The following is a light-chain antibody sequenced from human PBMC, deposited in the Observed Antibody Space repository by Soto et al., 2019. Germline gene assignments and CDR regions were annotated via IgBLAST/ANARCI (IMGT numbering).Light chain of an antibody. CDR3: TSYTRSSTLVV. CDR1: SSDVGGYNY. CDR2: EVS. V-gene: IGLV2-14*01. J-gene: IGLJ2*01. Sequence: QSALTQPASVSGSPGQSITISCTGTSSDVGGYNYVSWYQRHPGKAPKLMIYEVSNRPLGVSNRFSGSKSGNTASLTISGLQAEDEADYYCTSYTRSSTLVVFGGGTKLTVL.